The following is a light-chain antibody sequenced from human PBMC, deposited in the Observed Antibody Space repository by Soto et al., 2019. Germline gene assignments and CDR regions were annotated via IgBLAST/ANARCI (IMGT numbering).Light chain of an antibody. CDR1: QSVSNSY. V-gene: IGKV3D-20*01. Sequence: EIVLTQSPATLSLSPGERATLSCGASQSVSNSYLAWYQQKPGLAPRVLIYDASSRATGIPDRFSGSGSGTDSTLTISRLEPEDFAVYYCQQYGSSPHVFGGGTKVEIK. J-gene: IGKJ4*01. CDR2: DAS. CDR3: QQYGSSPHV.